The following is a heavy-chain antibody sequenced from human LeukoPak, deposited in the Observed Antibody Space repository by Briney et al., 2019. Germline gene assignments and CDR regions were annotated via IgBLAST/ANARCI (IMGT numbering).Heavy chain of an antibody. D-gene: IGHD2-15*01. CDR1: GYIFTKYD. Sequence: ASVKVSCKVPGYIFTKYDVAWVRQATGQGLQYMGWMNPKSGNTGYAQKFQGRVTMTRDTSTYTAYMELRGLTSEDTAMYYCATIMGGGSPNKNTLEPWSQGTLVTVSS. V-gene: IGHV1-8*01. J-gene: IGHJ5*02. CDR2: MNPKSGNT. CDR3: ATIMGGGSPNKNTLEP.